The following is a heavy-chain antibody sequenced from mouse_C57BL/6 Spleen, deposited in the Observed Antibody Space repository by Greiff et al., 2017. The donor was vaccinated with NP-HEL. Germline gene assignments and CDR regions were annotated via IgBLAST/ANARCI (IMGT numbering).Heavy chain of an antibody. CDR2: IYPRSGNT. Sequence: VKLQQSGAELARPGASVKLSCKASGYTFTSYGISWVKQRTGQGLEWIGEIYPRSGNTYYNEKFKGKATLTADKSSSTAYMELRSLTSEDSAVYFCARRIITTVVATNFDYWGQGTTLTVSS. CDR3: ARRIITTVVATNFDY. CDR1: GYTFTSYG. V-gene: IGHV1-81*01. D-gene: IGHD1-1*01. J-gene: IGHJ2*01.